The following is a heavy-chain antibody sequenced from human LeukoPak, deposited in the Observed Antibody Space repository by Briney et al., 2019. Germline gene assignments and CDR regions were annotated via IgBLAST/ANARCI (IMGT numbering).Heavy chain of an antibody. J-gene: IGHJ6*03. CDR1: GFTFSNYW. V-gene: IGHV3-74*01. Sequence: GGSLRLSCAASGFTFSNYWVHWVRQAPGKGLVRVSRINSDGSSTSYADSVKGRFTISRDNAKNTLYLQMNSLRAEDTAVYYCARVKTIFGPMDVWGKGTTVTVSS. CDR3: ARVKTIFGPMDV. D-gene: IGHD3-3*01. CDR2: INSDGSST.